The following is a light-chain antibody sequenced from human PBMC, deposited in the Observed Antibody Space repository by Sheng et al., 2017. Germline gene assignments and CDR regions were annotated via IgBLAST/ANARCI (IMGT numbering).Light chain of an antibody. CDR3: QQYNNWPPYT. V-gene: IGKV3-15*01. CDR1: QSISSN. CDR2: GAS. Sequence: EIVLTQSPGTLSVSPGEGATLSCRASQSISSNLAWYQQKPGQAPRLLIFGASSRGTGIPARFSGSGSGTDFTLTISSLEPEDFVVYYCQQYNNWPPYTFGQGTKLEIK. J-gene: IGKJ2*01.